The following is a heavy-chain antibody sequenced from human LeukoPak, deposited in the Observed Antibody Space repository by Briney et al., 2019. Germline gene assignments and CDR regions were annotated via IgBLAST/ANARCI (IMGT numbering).Heavy chain of an antibody. Sequence: GGSLRLSCAASGFTFSSYAMSWVRQAPGKGLERVSAISGSGGSTYYADSVKGRFTISRDNSKNTLYLQMNSLRAEDTAVYYCAKGLGYCSSTSCYGAYYYGMDVWGQGTTVTVSS. CDR1: GFTFSSYA. V-gene: IGHV3-23*01. J-gene: IGHJ6*02. D-gene: IGHD2-2*01. CDR2: ISGSGGST. CDR3: AKGLGYCSSTSCYGAYYYGMDV.